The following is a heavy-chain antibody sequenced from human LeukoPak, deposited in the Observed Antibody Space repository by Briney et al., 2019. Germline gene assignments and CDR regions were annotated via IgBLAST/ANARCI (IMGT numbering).Heavy chain of an antibody. J-gene: IGHJ4*02. CDR2: IKSKTDGGTV. V-gene: IGHV3-15*01. Sequence: MAGGSLRLSCAASGLTFSTAWMTWVRQPPGKGLEWVALIKSKTDGGTVDYAAPVKGRLTISRDGSINTLYLQVNSLKTEDTAMYYCIVSNYYSSGSYNFDSWGQGTLVTVSS. CDR3: IVSNYYSSGSYNFDS. CDR1: GLTFSTAW. D-gene: IGHD3-10*01.